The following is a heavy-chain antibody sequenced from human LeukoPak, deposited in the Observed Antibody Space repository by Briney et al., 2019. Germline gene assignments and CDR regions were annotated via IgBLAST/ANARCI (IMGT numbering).Heavy chain of an antibody. CDR1: GGSISSYY. J-gene: IGHJ5*02. Sequence: SETLSLTCTVSGGSISSYYWSWIRQPPGKGLEWIGYIYYSGSTNYNPSLKSRVTISVDTSKNQFSLKLSSVTAADTAVYYCARVIQLDYYDGSGYYLDPWGQGTLVTVSS. D-gene: IGHD3-22*01. V-gene: IGHV4-59*01. CDR3: ARVIQLDYYDGSGYYLDP. CDR2: IYYSGST.